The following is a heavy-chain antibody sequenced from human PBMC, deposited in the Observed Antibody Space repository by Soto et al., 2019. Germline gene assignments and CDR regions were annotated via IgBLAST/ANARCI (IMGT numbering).Heavy chain of an antibody. V-gene: IGHV5-10-1*01. CDR3: ASSNSSSPYYYYGMDV. CDR2: IDPSDSYT. Sequence: GESLKISCKGSGYSFTSYWISWVRQMPGKGLEWMGRIDPSDSYTNYSPSFQGHVTISADKSISTAYLQWSSLKASDTAMYYCASSNSSSPYYYYGMDVWGQGTTVTVSS. D-gene: IGHD6-6*01. J-gene: IGHJ6*02. CDR1: GYSFTSYW.